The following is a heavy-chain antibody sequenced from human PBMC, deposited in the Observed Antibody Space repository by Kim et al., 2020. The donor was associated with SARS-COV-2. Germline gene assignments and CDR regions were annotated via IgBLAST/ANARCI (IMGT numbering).Heavy chain of an antibody. CDR3: AHQLTYYDIVTGYHPFDY. CDR1: GFSLSTSGVG. CDR2: IYWDDDK. D-gene: IGHD3-9*01. V-gene: IGHV2-5*02. J-gene: IGHJ4*02. Sequence: SGPTLVNPTQTLTLTCTFSGFSLSTSGVGVGWIRQPPGKALEWLALIYWDDDKRYSPSLKSRLTITKDTSKNQVVLTMTNMDPVDTATYYCAHQLTYYDIVTGYHPFDYWGQGTLVTVSS.